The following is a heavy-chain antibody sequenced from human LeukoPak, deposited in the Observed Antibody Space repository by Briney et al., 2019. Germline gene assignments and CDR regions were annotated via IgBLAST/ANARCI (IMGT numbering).Heavy chain of an antibody. D-gene: IGHD4-17*01. CDR2: IYDSGNIYDSGNT. V-gene: IGHV4-59*01. Sequence: SETLSLTCTVSGRSISSYYWSWIRQSPGKGLEWIGYIYDSGNIYDSGNTNYNPSLKMRLTISLDTSNIQFSLKLFSLTAADTAVYYCARGGRAGDYGYFFDYWGQGTLVTVSS. CDR1: GRSISSYY. J-gene: IGHJ4*02. CDR3: ARGGRAGDYGYFFDY.